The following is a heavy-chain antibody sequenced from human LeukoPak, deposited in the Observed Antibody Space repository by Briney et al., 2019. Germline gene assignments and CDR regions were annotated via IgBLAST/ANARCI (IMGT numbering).Heavy chain of an antibody. D-gene: IGHD3-22*01. J-gene: IGHJ4*02. CDR2: IYYSGST. CDR3: ARGPSMIVADYYFDY. Sequence: SETLSLTCAVYGGSFSGYYWSWIRQPPGKGLEWIGYIYYSGSTNYNPSPKSRVTISVDTSKNQFSLKLSSVTAADTAVYYCARGPSMIVADYYFDYWGQGTLVTVSS. CDR1: GGSFSGYY. V-gene: IGHV4-59*01.